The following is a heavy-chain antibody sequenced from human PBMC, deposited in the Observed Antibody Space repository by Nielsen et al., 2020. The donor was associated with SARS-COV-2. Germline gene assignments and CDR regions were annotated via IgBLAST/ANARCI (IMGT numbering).Heavy chain of an antibody. V-gene: IGHV3-21*01. CDR2: ITMRGAYL. D-gene: IGHD6-25*01. Sequence: GGSLTLSCAASAFRFTSYTMSWVRQAPGKGLEWVGSITMRGAYLYYADSVRGRFTASRDNAENSLYLQMNSLRDEDTAVYYCARDQDGGAATSNWYFDLWGRGTLVIVSS. J-gene: IGHJ2*01. CDR3: ARDQDGGAATSNWYFDL. CDR1: AFRFTSYT.